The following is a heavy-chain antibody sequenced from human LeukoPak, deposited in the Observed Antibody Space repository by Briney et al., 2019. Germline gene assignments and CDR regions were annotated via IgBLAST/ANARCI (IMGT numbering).Heavy chain of an antibody. CDR2: IYSGGST. Sequence: GGSLRLSCAASGFTVSSNYMSWDRQAPGKGLEWVSVIYSGGSTYYADSVKGRFTISRDNSKNTLHLQMSSLRAEDTAVYYCARDVVGATPTGYWGQGTLVTVSS. CDR1: GFTVSSNY. CDR3: ARDVVGATPTGY. J-gene: IGHJ4*02. D-gene: IGHD1-26*01. V-gene: IGHV3-66*01.